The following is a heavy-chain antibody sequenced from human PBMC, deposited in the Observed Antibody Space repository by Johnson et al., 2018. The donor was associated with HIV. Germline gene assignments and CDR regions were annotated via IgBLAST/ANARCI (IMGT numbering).Heavy chain of an antibody. J-gene: IGHJ3*02. V-gene: IGHV3-23*04. D-gene: IGHD3-10*01. CDR1: GFTFSSYA. Sequence: VQLVESGGGVVRPGGSLRLSCAASGFTFSSYAMSWVRQAPGKGLEWVSAISGSGGSTYYADSVKGRFTISRDNSKNTLYLQMNSMRAEDTAVYYCAKSPMVRGSEGAFDIWGQGTMVTVSS. CDR3: AKSPMVRGSEGAFDI. CDR2: ISGSGGST.